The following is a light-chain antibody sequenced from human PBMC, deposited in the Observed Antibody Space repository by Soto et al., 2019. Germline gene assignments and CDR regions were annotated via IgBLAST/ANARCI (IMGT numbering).Light chain of an antibody. CDR1: QSVSTN. CDR2: GAS. V-gene: IGKV3-15*01. CDR3: QQYDTWLRT. J-gene: IGKJ1*01. Sequence: EIVMTQSPATLSVPPGETATLSCRASQSVSTNLAWYQQKPGQAPRLLIYGASTRATGIPARFSGGGSGTEFTLTISSLQSEDFATYYCQQYDTWLRTFGQGTKVEIK.